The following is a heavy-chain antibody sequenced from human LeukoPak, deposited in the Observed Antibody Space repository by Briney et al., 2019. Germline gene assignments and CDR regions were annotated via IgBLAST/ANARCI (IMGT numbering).Heavy chain of an antibody. CDR2: INPIGGST. Sequence: ASVKVSCKASGYTFTSYGISWVRQAPGQGLEWMAIINPIGGSTTYAQNFQGRVTMTRDMSTSTVYMELSSLRSDDTAVYYCARGRHYYDSSDYYYEGDAFDIWGQGTMVTVSS. V-gene: IGHV1-46*01. CDR3: ARGRHYYDSSDYYYEGDAFDI. J-gene: IGHJ3*02. CDR1: GYTFTSYG. D-gene: IGHD3-22*01.